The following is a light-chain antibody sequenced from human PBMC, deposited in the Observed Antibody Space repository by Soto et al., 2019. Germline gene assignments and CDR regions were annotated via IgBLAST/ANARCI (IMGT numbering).Light chain of an antibody. CDR1: ISDIASYNH. CDR2: AVS. CDR3: ISYTDRQSYL. Sequence: QPGSVCGSPGQSITISCSGTISDIASYNHVGCYQQFPGKSPKLMIYAVSDRPPGVSDRFSGSKSGITASLTISGLQTEDEADYYCISYTDRQSYLFGTGTKVTVL. J-gene: IGLJ1*01. V-gene: IGLV2-14*03.